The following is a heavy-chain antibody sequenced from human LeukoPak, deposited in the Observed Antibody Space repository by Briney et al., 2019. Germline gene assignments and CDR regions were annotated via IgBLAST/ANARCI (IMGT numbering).Heavy chain of an antibody. J-gene: IGHJ5*02. V-gene: IGHV1-18*01. CDR2: ISAYNGNT. CDR3: ARDYALRRITIFGVARHWFDP. Sequence: ASVKVSCKASGGTFSSYAISWVRQAPGQGLEWMGWISAYNGNTNYAQKLQGRVTMTTDTSTSTAYMELRSLRSDDTAVYYCARDYALRRITIFGVARHWFDPWGQGTLVTVSS. D-gene: IGHD3-3*01. CDR1: GGTFSSYA.